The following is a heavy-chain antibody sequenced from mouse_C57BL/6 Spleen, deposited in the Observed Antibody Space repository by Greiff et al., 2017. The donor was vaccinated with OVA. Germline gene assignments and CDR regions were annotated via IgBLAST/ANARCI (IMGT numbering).Heavy chain of an antibody. V-gene: IGHV1-26*01. CDR2: INPNNGGT. CDR3: ARSRGLRLYYFDY. CDR1: GYTFTDYY. D-gene: IGHD3-2*02. Sequence: VQLQQSGPELVKPGASVKISCKASGYTFTDYYMNWVKQSHGKSLEWIGDINPNNGGTSYNQKFKGKATLTVDKSSSTAYMELRSLTSEDSAVYYCARSRGLRLYYFDYWGQGTTLTVSS. J-gene: IGHJ2*01.